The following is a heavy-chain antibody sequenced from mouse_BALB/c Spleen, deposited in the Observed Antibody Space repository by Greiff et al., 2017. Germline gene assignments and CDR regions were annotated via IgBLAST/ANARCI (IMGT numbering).Heavy chain of an antibody. D-gene: IGHD2-2*01. CDR2: IWAGGST. J-gene: IGHJ3*01. CDR3: AREDGYDLFAY. V-gene: IGHV2-9*02. CDR1: GFSLTSYG. Sequence: VMLVESGPGLVAPSQSLSITCTVSGFSLTSYGVHWVRQPPGKGLEWLGVIWAGGSTNYNSALMSRLSISKDNSKSQVFLKMNSLQTDDTAMYYCAREDGYDLFAYWGQGTLVTVSA.